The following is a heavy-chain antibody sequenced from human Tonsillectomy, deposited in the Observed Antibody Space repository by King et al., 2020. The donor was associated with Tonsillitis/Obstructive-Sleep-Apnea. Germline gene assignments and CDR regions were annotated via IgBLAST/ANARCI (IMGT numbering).Heavy chain of an antibody. J-gene: IGHJ5*02. CDR2: IYPVDSDT. Sequence: QLVQSGAEVKKPGESLKISCKGSGYSFTSYWIGWVRQMPGKGLEWMGIIYPVDSDTRYSPSFQGQVTISADKSISTAYLQWSSLKASDTAMYYCARQRSDRAFALLWTWFDPWGQGTLVTVSS. V-gene: IGHV5-51*01. CDR3: ARQRSDRAFALLWTWFDP. CDR1: GYSFTSYW. D-gene: IGHD3/OR15-3a*01.